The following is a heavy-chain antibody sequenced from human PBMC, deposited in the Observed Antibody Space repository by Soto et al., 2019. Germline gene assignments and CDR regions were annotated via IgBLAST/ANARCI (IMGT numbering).Heavy chain of an antibody. V-gene: IGHV1-69*10. J-gene: IGHJ6*02. Sequence: ASVKVSCKASGGTFSSYAISWVRQAPGQGLEWMGGIIPILGIANYAQKFQGRVTITADKSTSTAYMELSSLRSEDTAVYYCARDPRTYYDFWSGYYTGIHYYYYYGMDVWGQWTTVTVSS. CDR2: IIPILGIA. CDR1: GGTFSSYA. D-gene: IGHD3-3*01. CDR3: ARDPRTYYDFWSGYYTGIHYYYYYGMDV.